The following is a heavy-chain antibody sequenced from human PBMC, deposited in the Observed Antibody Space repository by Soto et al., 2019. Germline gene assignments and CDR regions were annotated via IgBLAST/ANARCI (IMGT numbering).Heavy chain of an antibody. J-gene: IGHJ5*02. CDR2: IYYSGST. Sequence: PSETLSLTCTVSGGSISSYYWSWIRQPPGKGLEWIGYIYYSGSTNYNPSLKSRVTISVXXXXXXVXLXLXSXTAAXTAVYYCARGSNPSDWFDPWGQGTLVTVSS. D-gene: IGHD2-2*01. CDR1: GGSISSYY. CDR3: ARGSNPSDWFDP. V-gene: IGHV4-59*01.